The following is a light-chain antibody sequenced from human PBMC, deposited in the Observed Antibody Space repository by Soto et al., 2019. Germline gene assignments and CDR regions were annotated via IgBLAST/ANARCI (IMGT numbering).Light chain of an antibody. Sequence: EIVLTQSPATLSLSPGETATLSCRASQSVNSYLAWYQHKPGQSPRLLIYDASIRATGIPARFSGSGSGTDFTLPISILEPEDVAVYYCQRCSNCITFGGGTKVEIK. CDR2: DAS. J-gene: IGKJ4*01. V-gene: IGKV3-11*01. CDR1: QSVNSY. CDR3: QRCSNCIT.